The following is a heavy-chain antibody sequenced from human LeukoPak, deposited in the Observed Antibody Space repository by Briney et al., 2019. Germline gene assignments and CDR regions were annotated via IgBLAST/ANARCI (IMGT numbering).Heavy chain of an antibody. CDR3: ARDLTHDYLRRGHFDY. Sequence: SVKVSCKASGGTFSSYAISWVRQAPGQGHEWMGRIILIFGTANYAQKFQGRVTITTDESTSTAYMELSSLRSEDTAVYYCARDLTHDYLRRGHFDYWGQGTLVTVSS. CDR1: GGTFSSYA. CDR2: IILIFGTA. D-gene: IGHD4-11*01. V-gene: IGHV1-69*05. J-gene: IGHJ4*02.